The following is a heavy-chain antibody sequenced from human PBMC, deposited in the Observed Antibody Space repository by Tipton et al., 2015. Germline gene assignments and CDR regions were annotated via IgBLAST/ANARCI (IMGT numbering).Heavy chain of an antibody. Sequence: GSLRLSCTASGFTFNDYAMNWVRQAPGKGLEWVSAISGSGDSTYYADSVRGRFTISRDSSKNTLYLQMNGLRSEDTAVYYCAKAHNMVATGGNYWGQGTLVTVSS. CDR3: AKAHNMVATGGNY. D-gene: IGHD5-12*01. CDR1: GFTFNDYA. CDR2: ISGSGDST. J-gene: IGHJ4*02. V-gene: IGHV3-23*01.